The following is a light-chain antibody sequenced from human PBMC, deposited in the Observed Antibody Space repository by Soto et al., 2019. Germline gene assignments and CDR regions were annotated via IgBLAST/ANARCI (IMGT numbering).Light chain of an antibody. CDR2: DNT. Sequence: QSVLTQPPSVSGAPGQRVTISCTGSSSNIGAPYDVHWYQQLPGTAPKLLIHDNTNRPSGVPDRFSGSKSGTSASLAITGLQAEDEADYYCQSYDSSLSDVFGPGTKLTVL. V-gene: IGLV1-40*01. J-gene: IGLJ1*01. CDR3: QSYDSSLSDV. CDR1: SSNIGAPYD.